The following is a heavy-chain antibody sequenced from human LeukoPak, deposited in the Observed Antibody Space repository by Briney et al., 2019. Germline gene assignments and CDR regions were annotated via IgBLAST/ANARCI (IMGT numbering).Heavy chain of an antibody. CDR2: INHSGST. Sequence: SETLSLACAVYGGSFSGYYWSWIRQPPGKGLEWIGEINHSGSTNYNPSLRSRVTISVDTSKNQFSLKLSSVTAADTAVYYCARGKRGKGLKTYYYDSSGYWPIDYWGQGTLVTVSS. D-gene: IGHD3-22*01. J-gene: IGHJ4*02. CDR1: GGSFSGYY. CDR3: ARGKRGKGLKTYYYDSSGYWPIDY. V-gene: IGHV4-34*01.